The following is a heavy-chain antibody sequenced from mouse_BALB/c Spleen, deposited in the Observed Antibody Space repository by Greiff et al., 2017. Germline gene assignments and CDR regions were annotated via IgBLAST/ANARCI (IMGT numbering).Heavy chain of an antibody. CDR1: GDSITSGY. J-gene: IGHJ4*01. Sequence: VQLQQSGPSLVKPSQTLSLTCSVTGDSITSGYWNWIRKFPGNKLEYMGYISYSGSTYYNPSLKSRISITRDTSKNQYYLQLNSVTTEDTATYYCARSRYDEGVYYYAMDYWGQGTSVTVSA. CDR3: ARSRYDEGVYYYAMDY. D-gene: IGHD2-12*01. V-gene: IGHV3-8*02. CDR2: ISYSGST.